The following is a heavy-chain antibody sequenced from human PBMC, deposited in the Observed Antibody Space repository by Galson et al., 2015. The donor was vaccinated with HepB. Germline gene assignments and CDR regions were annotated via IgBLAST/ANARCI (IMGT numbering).Heavy chain of an antibody. Sequence: SVKVSCKASGYTFTSYYMHWVRQTPGQGLEWMGIINPNGGSTSYAQKFRGRVTLTRVTSTRTVYMELSSLRSEDTAVYYCARDFGGRSSNWMFDFWGQGTLVTVSS. D-gene: IGHD6-13*01. CDR2: INPNGGST. CDR1: GYTFTSYY. CDR3: ARDFGGRSSNWMFDF. V-gene: IGHV1-46*01. J-gene: IGHJ4*02.